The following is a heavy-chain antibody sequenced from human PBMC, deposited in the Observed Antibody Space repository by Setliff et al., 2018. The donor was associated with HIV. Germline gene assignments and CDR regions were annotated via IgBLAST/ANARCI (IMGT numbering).Heavy chain of an antibody. CDR2: ISWNSGSI. CDR3: ARSVPDSAYRPTDY. V-gene: IGHV3-9*01. CDR1: GFTFDDYA. Sequence: GGSLRLSCAASGFTFDDYAMHWVRQAPGKGLEWVSGISWNSGSIGYADSVKGRFTISRDNAKNSLYLQMNSLRAEDTALYYCARSVPDSAYRPTDYWGQGTQVTVSS. J-gene: IGHJ4*02. D-gene: IGHD3-22*01.